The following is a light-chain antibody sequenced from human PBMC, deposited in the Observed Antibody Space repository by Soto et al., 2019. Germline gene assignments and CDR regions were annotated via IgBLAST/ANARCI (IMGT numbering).Light chain of an antibody. CDR2: AAS. Sequence: DIPMTQSPSSVSASGGDRVTITCRASEGISSWLAWYQQKPGKAPKLLIYAASSLQGVVPSRVSGSGSGTAFILTISSQRPEDFATYFCQQTNSSPAFGPGTKVDTK. V-gene: IGKV1-12*01. CDR3: QQTNSSPA. CDR1: EGISSW. J-gene: IGKJ3*01.